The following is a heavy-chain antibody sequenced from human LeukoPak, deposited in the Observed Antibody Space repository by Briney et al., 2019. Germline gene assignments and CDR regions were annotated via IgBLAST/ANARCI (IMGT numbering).Heavy chain of an antibody. J-gene: IGHJ6*02. CDR1: GFTFDDYG. CDR3: ARAGYCSSTSCPYYYYYYGMDV. Sequence: GGSLRLSCAASGFTFDDYGMSWVRQAPGKGLEWVSGINWNGGSTGYADSVKGRFTISRDNAKNSLYLQMNSLRAEDTALYHCARAGYCSSTSCPYYYYYYGMDVWGQGTTVTVSS. V-gene: IGHV3-20*01. CDR2: INWNGGST. D-gene: IGHD2-2*01.